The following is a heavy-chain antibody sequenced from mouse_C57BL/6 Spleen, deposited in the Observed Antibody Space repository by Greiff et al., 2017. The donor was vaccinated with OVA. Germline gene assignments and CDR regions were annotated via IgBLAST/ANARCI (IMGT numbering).Heavy chain of an antibody. V-gene: IGHV5-17*01. J-gene: IGHJ4*01. D-gene: IGHD1-1*01. CDR3: ASLYYFYSMDY. CDR1: GFTFSDYG. CDR2: ISSGSSTI. Sequence: EVQGVESGGGLVKPGGSLKLSCAASGFTFSDYGMPWVRQAPEKGLEWVAYISSGSSTIYYADTVKGRFTISRDNAKNTLFLQMTSLRSEDTAMYYCASLYYFYSMDYWGQGTSVTVSS.